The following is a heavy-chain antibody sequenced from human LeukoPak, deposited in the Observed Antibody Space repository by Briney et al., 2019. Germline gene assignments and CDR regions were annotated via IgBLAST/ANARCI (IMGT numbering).Heavy chain of an antibody. J-gene: IGHJ4*02. V-gene: IGHV3-23*01. Sequence: GGSLRLSCAASGFTFSSYAMSWVRQAPGKGLEWVSGISGTGGSTYHADSVKGRFTLSRDNSKNTLYLQMNSLRAEDTAVYYCAKAGNYDFWSGSSDYFDYWGQGTLVTLSS. CDR1: GFTFSSYA. D-gene: IGHD3-3*01. CDR2: ISGTGGST. CDR3: AKAGNYDFWSGSSDYFDY.